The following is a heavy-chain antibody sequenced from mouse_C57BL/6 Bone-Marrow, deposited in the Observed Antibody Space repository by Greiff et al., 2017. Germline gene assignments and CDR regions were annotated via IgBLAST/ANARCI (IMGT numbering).Heavy chain of an antibody. CDR3: ARGEWLLFAY. J-gene: IGHJ3*01. D-gene: IGHD2-3*01. V-gene: IGHV3-6*01. Sequence: DVKLQESGPGLVKPSQSLSLTCSVTGYSITSGYYWNWIRQFPGNKLEWMGYISYDGSNNYNPSLKNRISITRDTSKNQFFLKLNSVTTEDTATYYCARGEWLLFAYWGQGTLVTVSA. CDR1: GYSITSGYY. CDR2: ISYDGSN.